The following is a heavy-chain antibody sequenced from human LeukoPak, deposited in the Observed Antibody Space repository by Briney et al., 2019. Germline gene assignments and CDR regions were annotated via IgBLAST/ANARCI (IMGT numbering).Heavy chain of an antibody. CDR1: GGSISSHY. D-gene: IGHD6-13*01. J-gene: IGHJ6*03. CDR2: IYYSGST. CDR3: ARDNSSSWYGYYYYYMDV. Sequence: SETLSLTCTVSGGSISSHYWSWIRQPPGKGLEWIGYIYYSGSTNYNPSLKSRVTMSVDTSKNQFSLKLSSVTAADTAVYYCARDNSSSWYGYYYYYMDVWGKGTTVTVSS. V-gene: IGHV4-59*11.